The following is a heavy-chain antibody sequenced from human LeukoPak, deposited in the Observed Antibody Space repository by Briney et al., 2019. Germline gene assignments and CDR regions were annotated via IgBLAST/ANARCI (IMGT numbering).Heavy chain of an antibody. Sequence: GGSLRLSCAASGFTFSSYAMHWVRQAPGKGLEWVSGISWNSGSIGYADSVKGRFTISRDNAKNSLYLQMNSLRAEDTALYYCAKDREAGSSSPLLDYWGQGTLVTVSS. V-gene: IGHV3-9*01. D-gene: IGHD6-13*01. CDR3: AKDREAGSSSPLLDY. CDR2: ISWNSGSI. CDR1: GFTFSSYA. J-gene: IGHJ4*02.